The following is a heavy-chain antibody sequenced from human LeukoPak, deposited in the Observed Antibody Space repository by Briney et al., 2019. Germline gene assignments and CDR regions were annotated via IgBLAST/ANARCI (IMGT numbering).Heavy chain of an antibody. CDR2: INHSGST. V-gene: IGHV4-34*01. CDR3: ARGPNYILTGYYKGGPYYYYGMDV. Sequence: PSETLSLTCAVYGGSFSGYYWSWIRQPPGKGLEWIGEINHSGSTNYNPSLKSRVTISVDTSKNQFSLKLCSVTAADTAVYYCARGPNYILTGYYKGGPYYYYGMDVWGKGTTVTVSS. CDR1: GGSFSGYY. D-gene: IGHD3-9*01. J-gene: IGHJ6*04.